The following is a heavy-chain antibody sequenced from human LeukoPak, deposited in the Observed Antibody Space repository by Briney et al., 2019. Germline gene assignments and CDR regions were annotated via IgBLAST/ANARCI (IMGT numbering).Heavy chain of an antibody. CDR2: IYYSGST. D-gene: IGHD4-17*01. CDR3: ARVDYGDYRFDY. V-gene: IGHV4-31*03. CDR1: GGSISSGGYY. Sequence: PSETLSLTCTVSGGSISSGGYYWSWIRQHPGKGLERIGYIYYSGSTYYNPSLKSRVTTSVDTSKNQFSLKLSSVTAADTAVYYCARVDYGDYRFDYWGQGTLVTVSS. J-gene: IGHJ4*02.